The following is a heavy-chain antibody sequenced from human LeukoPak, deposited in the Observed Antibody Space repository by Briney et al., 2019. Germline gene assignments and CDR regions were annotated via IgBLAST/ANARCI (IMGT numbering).Heavy chain of an antibody. CDR2: ISAYNGNT. J-gene: IGHJ6*02. CDR1: GYTFTSYG. Sequence: ASVKVSCKASGYTFTSYGISWVRQAPGQGLEWMGWISAYNGNTNYAQKFQGRVIMTTDTFTSTAYMELMSLRSDDTAVYYCASGKYDFWSGYYFSSDYYYGMDVWGQGTTVTVSS. CDR3: ASGKYDFWSGYYFSSDYYYGMDV. D-gene: IGHD3-3*01. V-gene: IGHV1-18*01.